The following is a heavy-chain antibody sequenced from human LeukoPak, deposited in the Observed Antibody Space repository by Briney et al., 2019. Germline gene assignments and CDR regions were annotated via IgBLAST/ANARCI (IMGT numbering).Heavy chain of an antibody. Sequence: PGGSLRLSCGTSGFRFRTYAMTWVRQAPGKGLEWVSTITDVGDRALYIDSVRGRFTIFRDDSKNTLYLQMNSLRAEDTAVYYCTKDQDFRLGSMDFRGQGTLVTVSS. CDR1: GFRFRTYA. J-gene: IGHJ4*02. V-gene: IGHV3-23*01. D-gene: IGHD7-27*01. CDR2: ITDVGDRA. CDR3: TKDQDFRLGSMDF.